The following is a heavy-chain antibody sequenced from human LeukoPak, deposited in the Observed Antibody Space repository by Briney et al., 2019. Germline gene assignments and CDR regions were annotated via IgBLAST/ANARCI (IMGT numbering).Heavy chain of an antibody. J-gene: IGHJ4*02. V-gene: IGHV4-61*01. CDR2: IYYSGST. D-gene: IGHD4-17*01. Sequence: SQTLSLTCAISGDSVSSNSATWNWIRQPPGKGLEWIGYIYYSGSTNYNPSLKSRVTMSVDTSKKQFSLKLSSVTAADTAVYYCARGRPPHDYGTLFDYWGQGTLVTVSS. CDR1: GDSVSSNSAT. CDR3: ARGRPPHDYGTLFDY.